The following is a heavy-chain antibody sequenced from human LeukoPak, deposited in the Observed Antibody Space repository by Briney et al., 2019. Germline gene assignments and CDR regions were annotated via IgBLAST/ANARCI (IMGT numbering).Heavy chain of an antibody. D-gene: IGHD2-15*01. CDR2: MKGDGSVK. Sequence: PGGSLRLSCAASGFTFSSYWMNWARQAPGKGLEWVASMKGDGSVKHFLDSVEGRFTISRDNAKNSLYLQMNSLRAEDTAVYYCARWDAYCSGGRCYSGDFAFDIWGQGTMVTVSS. CDR3: ARWDAYCSGGRCYSGDFAFDI. CDR1: GFTFSSYW. J-gene: IGHJ3*02. V-gene: IGHV3-7*01.